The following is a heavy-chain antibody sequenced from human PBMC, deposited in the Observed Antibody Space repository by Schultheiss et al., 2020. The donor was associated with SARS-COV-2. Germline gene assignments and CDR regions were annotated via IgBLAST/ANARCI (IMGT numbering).Heavy chain of an antibody. J-gene: IGHJ6*02. V-gene: IGHV2-70*18. Sequence: TLSLTCTVSGGSISSGDYYWSWIRQPPGKALEWLALIYWDDDKRYSPSLKTRLTISKDTSKNQVVLTMTNMDPVDTATYYCARTTHRITGTPPYYYYGMDVWGQGTTVTVSS. CDR3: ARTTHRITGTPPYYYYGMDV. CDR1: GGSISSGDYY. CDR2: IYWDDDK. D-gene: IGHD1/OR15-1a*01.